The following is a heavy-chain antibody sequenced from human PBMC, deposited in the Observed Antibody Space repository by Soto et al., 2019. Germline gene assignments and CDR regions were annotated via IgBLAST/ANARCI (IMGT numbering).Heavy chain of an antibody. Sequence: PSETLSLTCTVSGGSISSGDYYWSWIRQPPGKGLEWIGYIYYSGSTNYNPSLKSRVTISVDTSKNQFSLKLRSGTAADTAVYYCARDSVEDGMDVWGQGTTVTVSS. CDR1: GGSISSGDYY. CDR2: IYYSGST. J-gene: IGHJ6*02. CDR3: ARDSVEDGMDV. V-gene: IGHV4-30-4*01.